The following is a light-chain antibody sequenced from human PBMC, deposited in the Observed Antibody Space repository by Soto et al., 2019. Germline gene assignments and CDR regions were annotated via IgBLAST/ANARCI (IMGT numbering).Light chain of an antibody. CDR2: GAS. Sequence: EIVLTQSPGTLSLSPGERATLSCRASQSVSNNYLAWYHQKPGQAPRLLIYGASTRATGIPDRFSGSGSGTDFTLTISRLEPEDFAVYYCQQYINSLTFGGGTKVEIK. CDR3: QQYINSLT. CDR1: QSVSNNY. J-gene: IGKJ4*01. V-gene: IGKV3-20*01.